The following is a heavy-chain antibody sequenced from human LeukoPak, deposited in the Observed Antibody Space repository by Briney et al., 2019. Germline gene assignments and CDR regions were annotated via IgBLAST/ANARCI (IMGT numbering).Heavy chain of an antibody. CDR3: ARDGQDYGDYFWYFDY. J-gene: IGHJ4*02. CDR2: ISYDGSNK. V-gene: IGHV3-30*03. Sequence: PGGSLRLSCAASGFTFGSYGMHWVRQAPGKGLEWVAVISYDGSNKYYADSVKGRFTISRDNSKNTLYLQMNSLRAEDTAVYYCARDGQDYGDYFWYFDYWGQGTLVTVSS. CDR1: GFTFGSYG. D-gene: IGHD4-17*01.